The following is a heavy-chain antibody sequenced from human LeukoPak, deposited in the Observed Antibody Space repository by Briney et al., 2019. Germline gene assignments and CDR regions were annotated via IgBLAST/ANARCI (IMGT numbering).Heavy chain of an antibody. CDR1: GGSFSGYY. D-gene: IGHD6-13*01. J-gene: IGHJ5*02. CDR2: INHSGST. Sequence: SETLSLTCAVYGGSFSGYYWSWIRQPPGKGLEWVGEINHSGSTNYNPSLKSRVTISVDTSKNQLSLKLSSVTAADTAVYYCARGRSWHFNWFDPWGQGTLVTVSS. CDR3: ARGRSWHFNWFDP. V-gene: IGHV4-34*01.